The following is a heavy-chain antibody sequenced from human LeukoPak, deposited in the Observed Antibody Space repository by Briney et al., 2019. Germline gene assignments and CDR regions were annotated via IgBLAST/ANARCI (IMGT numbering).Heavy chain of an antibody. D-gene: IGHD3-3*01. CDR2: ISYDGSNK. V-gene: IGHV3-30*04. CDR1: GFTFSSNA. CDR3: ARDPEPLRFLEWLSLAYYFDY. Sequence: GGSLRLSCAASGFTFSSNAMHWVRQTPGKGLEWVAVISYDGSNKYYADSVKGRFTVSRDSSKNTLYLQMNSLRAEDTAVYYCARDPEPLRFLEWLSLAYYFDYWGQGTLVTVSS. J-gene: IGHJ4*02.